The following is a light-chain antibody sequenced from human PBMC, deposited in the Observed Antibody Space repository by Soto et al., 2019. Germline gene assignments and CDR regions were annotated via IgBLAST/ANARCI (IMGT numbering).Light chain of an antibody. CDR3: QQSFSTPT. Sequence: DIKMTQSPSSVSASVGDRVPLTCRASQGINIYLNWYRQKPGKAPELLIYSASNLQSGVPSMFSGSGSGTDFTLTISGLQSEDFATYYCQQSFSTPTFGQGTRLEIK. V-gene: IGKV1-39*01. CDR2: SAS. J-gene: IGKJ5*01. CDR1: QGINIY.